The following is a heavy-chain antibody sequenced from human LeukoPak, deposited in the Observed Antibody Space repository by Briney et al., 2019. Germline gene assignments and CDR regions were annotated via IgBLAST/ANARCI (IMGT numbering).Heavy chain of an antibody. CDR2: IKQDGSEK. Sequence: GGSLRLSCVASGFTFSSRDWMTWVRQAPGKGLERVANIKQDGSEKNYVDSVKGRFTISRDNAKNSVDLQMNSLRVEDTAVYYCAKDPPEGYYFDYWGQGTLVTVSS. CDR1: GFTFSSRDW. V-gene: IGHV3-7*01. J-gene: IGHJ4*02. CDR3: AKDPPEGYYFDY.